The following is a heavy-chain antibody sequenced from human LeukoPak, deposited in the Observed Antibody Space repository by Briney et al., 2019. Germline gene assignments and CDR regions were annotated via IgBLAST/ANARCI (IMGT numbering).Heavy chain of an antibody. CDR3: AREGLRFLEWLPYYYYGMDV. Sequence: TSETLSLTCTVSGGSISSYYWSWIRQPARKGLGWIGRIYTSGSTNYNPSLKSRVTMSVDTSKNQFSLKLSSVTAADTAVYYCAREGLRFLEWLPYYYYGMDVWGQGTTVTVSS. CDR1: GGSISSYY. CDR2: IYTSGST. V-gene: IGHV4-4*07. D-gene: IGHD3-3*01. J-gene: IGHJ6*02.